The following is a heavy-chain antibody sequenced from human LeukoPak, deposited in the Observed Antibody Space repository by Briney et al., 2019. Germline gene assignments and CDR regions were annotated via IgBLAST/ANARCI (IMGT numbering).Heavy chain of an antibody. CDR1: GGSISSYY. CDR3: ARDMVDILTGPYYYGMDV. D-gene: IGHD3-9*01. Sequence: SETLSLTCTVSGGSISSYYWSWIRQPSGKGLEWIGYIYYSGSTNYNPSLKSRVTISVDTSKNQFSLKLSSVTAADTAVYYCARDMVDILTGPYYYGMDVWGQGTTVTVSS. J-gene: IGHJ6*02. V-gene: IGHV4-59*01. CDR2: IYYSGST.